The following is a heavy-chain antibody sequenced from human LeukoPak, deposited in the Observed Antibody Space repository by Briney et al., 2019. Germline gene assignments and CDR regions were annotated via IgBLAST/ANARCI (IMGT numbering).Heavy chain of an antibody. Sequence: SETLSLICTVSGGSISSSSYYWGWIRQPPGKGLEWIGSIYYSGSTYYNPSLKSRVTISVDTSKNQFSLKLSSVTAADTAVYYCARVPYSSGWYVCPWFDPWGQGTLVTVSS. V-gene: IGHV4-39*01. CDR1: GGSISSSSYY. J-gene: IGHJ5*02. D-gene: IGHD6-19*01. CDR2: IYYSGST. CDR3: ARVPYSSGWYVCPWFDP.